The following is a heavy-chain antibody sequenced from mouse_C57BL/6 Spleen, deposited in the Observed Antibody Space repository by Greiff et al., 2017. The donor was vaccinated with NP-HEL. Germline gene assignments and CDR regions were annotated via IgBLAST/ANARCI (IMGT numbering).Heavy chain of an antibody. Sequence: EVMLVESGGGLVKPGGSLKLSCAASGFTFSDYGMHWVRQAPEKGLEWVAYISSGSSNIYSADTVKGRFTISRDNAKNTLFLQMTSLRSEDTAMYYCARLGYYGSSPYAMDYWGQGTSVTVSS. CDR2: ISSGSSNI. D-gene: IGHD1-1*01. V-gene: IGHV5-17*01. J-gene: IGHJ4*01. CDR3: ARLGYYGSSPYAMDY. CDR1: GFTFSDYG.